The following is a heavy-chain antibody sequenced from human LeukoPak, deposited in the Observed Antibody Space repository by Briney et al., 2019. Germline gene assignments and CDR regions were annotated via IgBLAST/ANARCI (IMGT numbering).Heavy chain of an antibody. CDR3: ARGRGWLQSRGWYFDL. CDR1: GGSISSYY. Sequence: SETLSLTCTVSGGSISSYYWSWIRQPPGKGLEWIGEINHSGSTNYNPSLKSRVTISVDTSKNQFSLRLSSVTAADTAVYYCARGRGWLQSRGWYFDLWGRGTLVTVSS. CDR2: INHSGST. V-gene: IGHV4-34*01. D-gene: IGHD5-24*01. J-gene: IGHJ2*01.